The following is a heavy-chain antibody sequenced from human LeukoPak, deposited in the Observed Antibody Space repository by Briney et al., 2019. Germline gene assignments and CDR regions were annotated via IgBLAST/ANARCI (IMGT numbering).Heavy chain of an antibody. Sequence: GGSLRLSCAASGFTFSSYSMNWVRQAPGKGLEWVASISTSSSNIYYADSVKGRFTISRDNAKNSLYLQMNSLRAEDTAVYYCAREGYDSSTTFDYWGQGTLVTVSS. J-gene: IGHJ4*02. CDR2: ISTSSSNI. D-gene: IGHD3-22*01. CDR3: AREGYDSSTTFDY. CDR1: GFTFSSYS. V-gene: IGHV3-21*01.